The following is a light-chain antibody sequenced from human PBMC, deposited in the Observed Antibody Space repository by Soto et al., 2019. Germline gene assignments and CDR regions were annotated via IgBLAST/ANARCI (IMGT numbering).Light chain of an antibody. Sequence: QSALTQPRSVSGSPGQSVTISCTGTSSDVGGYNYVSRYQQHPGKAPKLIIYDVSERPSGVPDRFSGSKSGNTASLTISGLQADDEADYYCCSYAGSYTLYVFGTGTKVTVL. CDR3: CSYAGSYTLYV. J-gene: IGLJ1*01. CDR1: SSDVGGYNY. V-gene: IGLV2-11*01. CDR2: DVS.